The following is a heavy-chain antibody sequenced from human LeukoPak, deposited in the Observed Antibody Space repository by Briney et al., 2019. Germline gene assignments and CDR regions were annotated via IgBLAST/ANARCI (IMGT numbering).Heavy chain of an antibody. CDR2: ISWNSGSI. J-gene: IGHJ5*02. Sequence: SLRLSCAASGFTFDDYAMHWVRQAPGKGLEWVSGISWNSGSIGYADSVKGRFTISRDNAKNSLYLQMNSLRAEDTAVYYCARDLGSSNSYYNWFDPWGQGTLVTVSS. CDR1: GFTFDDYA. D-gene: IGHD1-26*01. V-gene: IGHV3-9*01. CDR3: ARDLGSSNSYYNWFDP.